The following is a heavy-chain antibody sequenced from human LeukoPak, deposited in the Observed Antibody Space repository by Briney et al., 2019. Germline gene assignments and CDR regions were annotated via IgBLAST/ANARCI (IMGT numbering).Heavy chain of an antibody. D-gene: IGHD6-13*01. V-gene: IGHV3-66*01. CDR3: ARGGPAAGRFDY. Sequence: GGSLRLSCVASEFTFDDYGMNWVRQAPGKGLEWVSVIYSGGSTYYADSVKGRFTISRDNSKNTLYLQMNSLRAEDTAVYYCARGGPAAGRFDYWGQGTLVTVSS. CDR2: IYSGGST. CDR1: EFTFDDYG. J-gene: IGHJ4*02.